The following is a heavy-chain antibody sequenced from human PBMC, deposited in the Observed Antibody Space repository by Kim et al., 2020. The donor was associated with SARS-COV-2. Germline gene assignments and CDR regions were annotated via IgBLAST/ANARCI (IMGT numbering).Heavy chain of an antibody. CDR1: GFTFSTYA. V-gene: IGHV3-23*01. Sequence: GGSLRLSCADSGFTFSTYAMSWVRQAPGKGLEWVSTVGGSGGNTYHADSAKGRFTIFRDNSKNTVDLQMNSLRAEDTAVYYCAKGRSENIAAAFNYWGQGTLVSVSS. D-gene: IGHD6-13*01. CDR2: VGGSGGNT. CDR3: AKGRSENIAAAFNY. J-gene: IGHJ4*02.